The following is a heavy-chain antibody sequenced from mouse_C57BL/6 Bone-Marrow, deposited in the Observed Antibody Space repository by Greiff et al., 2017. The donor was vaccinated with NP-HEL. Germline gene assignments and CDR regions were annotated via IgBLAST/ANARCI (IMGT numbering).Heavy chain of an antibody. J-gene: IGHJ3*01. Sequence: QVTLKVSGPGILQPSQNLSLTCSFSGFSLSTFGMGVGWIRKPSGKGLEWLAHIWWGDDKYYNPALKSRLTTPKDTSKTPVFLKIAHVDTADTATYYCARIDDRGFAYWGQGTLVTVSA. CDR3: ARIDDRGFAY. D-gene: IGHD2-14*01. CDR2: IWWGDDK. CDR1: GFSLSTFGMG. V-gene: IGHV8-8*01.